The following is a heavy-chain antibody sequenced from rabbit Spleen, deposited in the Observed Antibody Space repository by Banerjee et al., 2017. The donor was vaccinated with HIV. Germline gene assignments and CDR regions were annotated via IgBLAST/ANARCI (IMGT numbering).Heavy chain of an antibody. CDR1: GFDFSAYTF. D-gene: IGHD8-1*01. CDR2: IDTGGRDFT. CDR3: ARDTGTSFSTYGMDL. Sequence: QEQLVESGGDLVQPGASLTLTCTASGFDFSAYTFMCWVRQAPGKGLEWIACIDTGGRDFTYYATWAKGRFTISKTSSTTVTLQMTSLTVADTATYFCARDTGTSFSTYGMDLWAQAPSSPS. V-gene: IGHV1S45*01. J-gene: IGHJ6*01.